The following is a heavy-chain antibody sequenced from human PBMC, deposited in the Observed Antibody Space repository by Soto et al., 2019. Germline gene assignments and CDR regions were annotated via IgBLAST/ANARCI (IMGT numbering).Heavy chain of an antibody. J-gene: IGHJ6*02. CDR3: AREYDFWSGYYSAYYYGMDV. V-gene: IGHV3-21*01. CDR1: GFTFSSYS. Sequence: GGSLRLSCAASGFTFSSYSMNWVRQAPGKXLEWVSSISSSSSYIYYADSVKGRFTISRDNAKNSLYLQMNSLRAEDTAVYYCAREYDFWSGYYSAYYYGMDVWGQGTTVTAP. CDR2: ISSSSSYI. D-gene: IGHD3-3*01.